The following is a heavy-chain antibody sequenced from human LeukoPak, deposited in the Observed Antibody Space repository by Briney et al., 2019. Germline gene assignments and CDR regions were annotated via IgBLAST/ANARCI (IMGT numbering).Heavy chain of an antibody. CDR2: IDWDDDK. CDR1: GFSLSTSGMC. J-gene: IGHJ6*02. D-gene: IGHD6-19*01. CDR3: ARISRSAVAGSTPYYYYYYGMDV. Sequence: SGPALVKPTQTLTLTCTFSGFSLSTSGMCVSWIRQPPGKALEWLARIDWDDDKYYSTSLKTRLTISKDTSKNQVVLTMTNMDPVDTATYYCARISRSAVAGSTPYYYYYYGMDVWGQGTTVTVSS. V-gene: IGHV2-70*11.